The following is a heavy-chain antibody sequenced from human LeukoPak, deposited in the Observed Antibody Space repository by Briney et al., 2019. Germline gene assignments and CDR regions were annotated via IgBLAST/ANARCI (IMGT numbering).Heavy chain of an antibody. V-gene: IGHV3-23*01. D-gene: IGHD6-25*01. Sequence: GGSLRLSCAASGFTFSTYAMSWVRQPPGKGLEWVSAISGSGSGTYYADSVKGRFTISRDNSKNTLYLQMNNLRDEDTAVYYCAKDQVIAAAANSDYWGQGTLVTVSS. CDR2: ISGSGSGT. CDR3: AKDQVIAAAANSDY. J-gene: IGHJ4*02. CDR1: GFTFSTYA.